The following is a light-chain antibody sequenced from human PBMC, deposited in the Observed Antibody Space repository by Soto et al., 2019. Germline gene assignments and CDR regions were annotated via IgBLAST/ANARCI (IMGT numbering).Light chain of an antibody. CDR1: STNIGDNY. J-gene: IGLJ1*01. Sequence: QSVLTQPPSVSAAPGQRVIISCSGSSTNIGDNYVSWYQHLPGTAPKLVVYDNDRRPSELPGRFSGSKSGNTASLTVSGLQAEDEADYYCSSYAGSSNVFGTGTKVTVL. CDR2: DND. CDR3: SSYAGSSNV. V-gene: IGLV1-51*01.